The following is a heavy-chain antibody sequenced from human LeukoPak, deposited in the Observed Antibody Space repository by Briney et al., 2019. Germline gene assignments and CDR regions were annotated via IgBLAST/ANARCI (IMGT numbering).Heavy chain of an antibody. CDR1: GFTFSSYW. D-gene: IGHD6-13*01. CDR2: IKQDGSEK. CDR3: ARDGGYSSSWYGDY. Sequence: PGGSLRLSCAASGFTFSSYWMSWVRQAPGKGLEWVANIKQDGSEKYYVDSVKGRFTISRDNAKNSLYLQMNSLRAEDTAVYYCARDGGYSSSWYGDYWGREPWSPSPQ. J-gene: IGHJ4*02. V-gene: IGHV3-7*01.